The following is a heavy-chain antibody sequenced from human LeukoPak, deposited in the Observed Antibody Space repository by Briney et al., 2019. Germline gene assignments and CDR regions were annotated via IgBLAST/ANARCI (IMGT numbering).Heavy chain of an antibody. CDR3: AKEGYYGSGSYYMDV. J-gene: IGHJ6*03. CDR1: GFTFSSYG. CDR2: MWYDGSNK. D-gene: IGHD3-10*01. V-gene: IGHV3-33*06. Sequence: PGGSLRLSCAASGFTFSSYGMLWVRQAPGRGLEGVAVMWYDGSNKYYADFVKGRFTISRDNSKNTLYLQMNSLRAEDTAVYYCAKEGYYGSGSYYMDVWGKGTTVTVSS.